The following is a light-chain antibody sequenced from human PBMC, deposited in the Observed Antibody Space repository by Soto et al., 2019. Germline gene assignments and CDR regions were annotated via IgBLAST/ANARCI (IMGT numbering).Light chain of an antibody. CDR2: DTS. V-gene: IGLV7-46*01. CDR3: LLSYSGAHVV. J-gene: IGLJ2*01. CDR1: TGAVTSGHY. Sequence: QAVVTQEPSLTVSPGGTVTLTCGPSTGAVTSGHYPYWFQQKPGQAPRTLIYDTSNKHSWTPARFSCSLLGGKAALTLSGAQPEDEAEYYCLLSYSGAHVVFGGGTKLTVL.